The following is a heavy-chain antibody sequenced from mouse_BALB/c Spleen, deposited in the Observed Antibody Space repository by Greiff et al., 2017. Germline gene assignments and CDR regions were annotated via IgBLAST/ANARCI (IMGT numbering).Heavy chain of an antibody. CDR2: INPSTGYT. D-gene: IGHD6-1*01. J-gene: IGHJ3*01. Sequence: VKLQESGAELAKPGASVKMSCKASGYTFTSYWMRWVKQRPGQGLEWIGYINPSTGYTEYNQKFKDKATLTADKSSSTAYMQLSSLTSEDSAVYYCARPSGFPWFAYWGQGTLVTVSA. CDR3: ARPSGFPWFAY. V-gene: IGHV1-7*01. CDR1: GYTFTSYW.